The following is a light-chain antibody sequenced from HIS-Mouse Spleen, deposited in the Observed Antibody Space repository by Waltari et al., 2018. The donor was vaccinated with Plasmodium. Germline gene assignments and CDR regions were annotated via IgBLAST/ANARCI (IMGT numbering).Light chain of an antibody. CDR3: QAWDSSTVV. CDR1: KLGDKY. CDR2: QDS. J-gene: IGLJ2*01. Sequence: SYELTQPPSVSVSPGQTASITCSGDKLGDKYACWYQQKPGQSPVLVIYQDSKRPSGIPWRFSGSNSGNTATLTISGTQAMDEADYYCQAWDSSTVVFGGETKLTVL. V-gene: IGLV3-1*01.